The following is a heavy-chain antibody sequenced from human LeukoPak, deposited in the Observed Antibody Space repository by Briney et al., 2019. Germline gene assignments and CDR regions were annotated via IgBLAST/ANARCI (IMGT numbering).Heavy chain of an antibody. Sequence: PSEILSLTCVVTGGSISSGDYSWSWIRRPPGKGLEWIGYIYYSGSTNYNPSLKSRVTISVDTSKNQFSLKLSSVTAADTAVYYCARRLYSSRGHFAPNDYFDYWGQGTLVTVSS. J-gene: IGHJ4*02. CDR2: IYYSGST. CDR3: ARRLYSSRGHFAPNDYFDY. D-gene: IGHD4-11*01. V-gene: IGHV4-61*08. CDR1: GGSISSGDYS.